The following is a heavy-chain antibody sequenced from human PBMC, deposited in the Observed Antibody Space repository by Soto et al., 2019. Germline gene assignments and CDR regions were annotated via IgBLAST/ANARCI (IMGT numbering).Heavy chain of an antibody. V-gene: IGHV3-11*01. Sequence: QVQLVESGGGLVKPGGSLRLSCAASGFTFSDYYMSWIRQAPGKGLEWVSYISSSGRTTYYAYSVKGRFTISRANAKNSLYLQLNSLRAEDTAVYYCARDWGLVAKIVTGWFDPWGQGTLVTVAA. CDR3: ARDWGLVAKIVTGWFDP. J-gene: IGHJ5*02. CDR2: ISSSGRTT. D-gene: IGHD5-12*01. CDR1: GFTFSDYY.